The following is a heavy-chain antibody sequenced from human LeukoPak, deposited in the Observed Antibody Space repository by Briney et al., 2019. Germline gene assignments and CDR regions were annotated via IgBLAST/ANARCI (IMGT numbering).Heavy chain of an antibody. CDR1: GYTFTNYD. Sequence: GASVKVSCKASGYTFTNYDINWVRQATGQGLEWMGWMNPNSGNTGYAQKFQGRVTFTRNTSISTAYMELSSLSSEYTAVYYCAKTSGYYLDNWFDPWGQGTLVTVSS. J-gene: IGHJ5*02. V-gene: IGHV1-8*01. CDR3: AKTSGYYLDNWFDP. D-gene: IGHD3-22*01. CDR2: MNPNSGNT.